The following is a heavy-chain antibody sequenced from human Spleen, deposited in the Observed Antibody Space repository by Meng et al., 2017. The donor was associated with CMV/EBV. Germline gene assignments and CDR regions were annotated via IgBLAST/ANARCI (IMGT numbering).Heavy chain of an antibody. Sequence: ASVKVSCKASGYTFTSYEINWVRQAPGQGLEWMGWMNPNRGDTNYAQQFQGRVTLTRDTSINTGYMELTRLTSDDTAVYYCARDNNWGPDYWGQGTLVTVSS. CDR2: MNPNRGDT. D-gene: IGHD7-27*01. J-gene: IGHJ4*02. CDR3: ARDNNWGPDY. CDR1: GYTFTSYE. V-gene: IGHV1-2*02.